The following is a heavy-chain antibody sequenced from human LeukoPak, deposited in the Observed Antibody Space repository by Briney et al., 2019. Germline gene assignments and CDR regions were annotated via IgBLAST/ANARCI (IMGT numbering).Heavy chain of an antibody. V-gene: IGHV1-2*06. Sequence: ASVKVSCEASGYTFTGYYMHWVRQAPGQGLEWMGRINPNSGGTNYAQKFQGRVTITADESTSTAYMELSSLRSEDTAVYYCATRDHPGYSGYDFDYWGQGTLVTVSS. J-gene: IGHJ4*02. CDR2: INPNSGGT. CDR1: GYTFTGYY. CDR3: ATRDHPGYSGYDFDY. D-gene: IGHD5-12*01.